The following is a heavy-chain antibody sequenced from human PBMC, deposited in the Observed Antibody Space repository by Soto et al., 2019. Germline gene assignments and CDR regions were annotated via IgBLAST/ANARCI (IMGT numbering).Heavy chain of an antibody. J-gene: IGHJ6*02. Sequence: QVQLQQWGAGLLRPSETLSLTCAIYDGSFSGYYWSWIRQPPGKGLEWIGEINQSGSATYNPSLTSRVTISVDRSKHPLSLKMNSVTAADTAIYYCATDGDGRNYYSYGMDVWGQGTTVTVSS. D-gene: IGHD3-10*01. V-gene: IGHV4-34*01. CDR2: INQSGSA. CDR3: ATDGDGRNYYSYGMDV. CDR1: DGSFSGYY.